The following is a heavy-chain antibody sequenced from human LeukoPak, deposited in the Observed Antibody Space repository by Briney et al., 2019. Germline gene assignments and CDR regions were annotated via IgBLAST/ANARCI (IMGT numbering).Heavy chain of an antibody. D-gene: IGHD5-18*01. CDR1: GGSISSYY. V-gene: IGHV4-59*01. CDR2: IYYSGST. Sequence: SETLSLTCTVSGGSISSYYWSWIRQPPGKGLEWIGYIYYSGSTNYNPSLKSRVTISVDTSKNQFSLKLSSVTAADTAVYYCARGGYSYEDYYYMDVWGKGTTVTVSS. J-gene: IGHJ6*03. CDR3: ARGGYSYEDYYYMDV.